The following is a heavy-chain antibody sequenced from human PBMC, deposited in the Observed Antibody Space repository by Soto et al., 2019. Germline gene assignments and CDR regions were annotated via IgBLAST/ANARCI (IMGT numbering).Heavy chain of an antibody. J-gene: IGHJ5*02. D-gene: IGHD5-12*01. CDR3: ASSYDHNWFDP. V-gene: IGHV4-34*01. Sequence: QVQLQQWGAGLLKPSETLSLTCAVYGGSFSGYYWSWIRQPPGKGLEWIGEINHSGSTNYNPSLKSRDTISVDTSKNQFSLKLSSVTAADTAVYYCASSYDHNWFDPWGQGTLVTVSS. CDR2: INHSGST. CDR1: GGSFSGYY.